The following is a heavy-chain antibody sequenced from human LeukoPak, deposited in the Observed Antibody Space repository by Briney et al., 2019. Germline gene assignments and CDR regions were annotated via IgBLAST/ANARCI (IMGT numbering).Heavy chain of an antibody. Sequence: GGSLRLSCAASGFTFSSYGMSWVRQAPGKGLEWVSAITGSGGNTKYADSVKGRFTISRDNSKNTLSLQMNSLRAEDTAVYYCARLRRPDSGDCQYWGQGTLVTVSS. D-gene: IGHD4-17*01. CDR2: ITGSGGNT. CDR3: ARLRRPDSGDCQY. V-gene: IGHV3-23*01. CDR1: GFTFSSYG. J-gene: IGHJ4*02.